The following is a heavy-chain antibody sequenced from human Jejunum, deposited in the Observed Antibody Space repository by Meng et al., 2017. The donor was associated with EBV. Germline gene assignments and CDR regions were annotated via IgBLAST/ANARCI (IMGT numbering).Heavy chain of an antibody. CDR1: GGSFSDYY. V-gene: IGHV4-34*01. J-gene: IGHJ5*02. CDR2: INHGGGA. D-gene: IGHD3-10*01. Sequence: VQRQQWGAGLLKPSDTLSPSWAVSGGSFSDYYWTWIRQPPGKGLEWIGEINHGGGAIYNPSLKSRVTISVDTSKNQFSLKLSSVTAADTAVYYCARLGGYASGTYYPIDPWGQGTLVTVSS. CDR3: ARLGGYASGTYYPIDP.